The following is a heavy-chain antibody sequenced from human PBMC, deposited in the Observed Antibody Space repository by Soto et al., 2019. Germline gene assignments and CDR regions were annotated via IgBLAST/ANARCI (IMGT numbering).Heavy chain of an antibody. CDR3: ARGLLLWFGESQLNYYYYYMDV. Sequence: SETLSLTCTVSGGSISSYYWSWIRQPPGKGLEWIGYIYYSGSTNYNPSLKSRVPISVDTSKNQFSLKLGSVTAADTAVYYCARGLLLWFGESQLNYYYYYMDVWGKGTTVTVSS. CDR1: GGSISSYY. CDR2: IYYSGST. V-gene: IGHV4-59*01. D-gene: IGHD3-10*01. J-gene: IGHJ6*03.